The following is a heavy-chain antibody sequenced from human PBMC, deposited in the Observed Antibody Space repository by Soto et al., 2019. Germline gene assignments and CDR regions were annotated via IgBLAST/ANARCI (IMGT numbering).Heavy chain of an antibody. CDR3: ARGPTDYYDNSADYFLDS. Sequence: QVQLVQSGAEVKKPGASVKVSCKASGYTFITYGVSWVRQAPGQGRDWLGWISTYNGNTRYAERLQGRVTMTTDTTTNTSYMELRNLRSDDTAVYYCARGPTDYYDNSADYFLDSWDQGTLVTVSS. J-gene: IGHJ5*02. V-gene: IGHV1-18*01. CDR1: GYTFITYG. CDR2: ISTYNGNT. D-gene: IGHD3-22*01.